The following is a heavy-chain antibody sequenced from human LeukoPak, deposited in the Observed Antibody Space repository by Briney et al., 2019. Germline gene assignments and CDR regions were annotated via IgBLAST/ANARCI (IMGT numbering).Heavy chain of an antibody. Sequence: SETLSLTCTVSGGSISSYYWSWIRQSPGKGLEWIGTVYHTGTTYYSPSLKSRLAISLDTSTNRFSLKLTSVTATDTAVYYCASAHYEATGLGYYFKFWGQGTLVSVSS. CDR2: VYHTGTT. V-gene: IGHV4-59*04. J-gene: IGHJ4*02. D-gene: IGHD2-8*02. CDR1: GGSISSYY. CDR3: ASAHYEATGLGYYFKF.